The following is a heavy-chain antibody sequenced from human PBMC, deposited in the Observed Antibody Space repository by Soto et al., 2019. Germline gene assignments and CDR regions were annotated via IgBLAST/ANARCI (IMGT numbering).Heavy chain of an antibody. D-gene: IGHD5-18*01. CDR3: ARDFQGYSYAYDAFHI. J-gene: IGHJ3*02. Sequence: PGGYLRLSCAASGFTFSSYWMSWVRQAPGKGLEWVANIKQDGSEKYYVDAVKGRFTISRDNAKNSLYLQMNSLRAEDTAVYYCARDFQGYSYAYDAFHIWGQATIVTVSS. V-gene: IGHV3-7*03. CDR2: IKQDGSEK. CDR1: GFTFSSYW.